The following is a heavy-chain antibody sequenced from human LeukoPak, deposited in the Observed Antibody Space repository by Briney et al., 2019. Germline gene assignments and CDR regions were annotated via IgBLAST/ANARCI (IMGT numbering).Heavy chain of an antibody. Sequence: GESLKISCKGSGYSFINYWIGWVRQVPGKGLEWMTLIYPDNSDTRYSPSVQGQVTVSADRSISTAYLQWSSLKASDTAMYYCARHGVYGGYKGENFDMWGQGTMVTVSS. CDR1: GYSFINYW. J-gene: IGHJ3*02. CDR3: ARHGVYGGYKGENFDM. CDR2: IYPDNSDT. V-gene: IGHV5-51*01. D-gene: IGHD4-23*01.